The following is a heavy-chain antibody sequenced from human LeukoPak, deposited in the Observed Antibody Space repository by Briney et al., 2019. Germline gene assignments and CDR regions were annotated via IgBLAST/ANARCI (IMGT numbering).Heavy chain of an antibody. CDR1: GFTFRNYG. D-gene: IGHD3-10*01. Sequence: PGGSLRLSCAASGFTFRNYGMHWVRQAPGKGLEWVAVIWYDGSEKYYADSVKGRFTISRDNSKNTLYLHMNSLRAEDTAVYYCAKGSSAYWYFDLWGRGTLVTVSS. CDR2: IWYDGSEK. V-gene: IGHV3-33*06. J-gene: IGHJ2*01. CDR3: AKGSSAYWYFDL.